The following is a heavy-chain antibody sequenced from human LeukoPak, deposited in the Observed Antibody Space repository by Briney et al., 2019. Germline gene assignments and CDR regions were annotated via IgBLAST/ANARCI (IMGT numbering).Heavy chain of an antibody. CDR2: ISASGGST. CDR3: AKDLESLATGNFDC. CDR1: GFTFSYYA. J-gene: IGHJ4*02. D-gene: IGHD6-13*01. Sequence: PGGSLRLSCAASGFTFSYYAMSWVRQAPGKGLEWVSGISASGGSTYYADSVKGRFTISRDNSKNTLYLQMNSLRAEDTAVYYCAKDLESLATGNFDCWGQGSLVTVSS. V-gene: IGHV3-23*01.